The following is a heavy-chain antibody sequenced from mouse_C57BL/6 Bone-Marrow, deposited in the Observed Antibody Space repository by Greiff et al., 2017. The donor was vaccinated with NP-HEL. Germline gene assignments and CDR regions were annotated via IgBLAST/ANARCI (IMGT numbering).Heavy chain of an antibody. D-gene: IGHD2-4*01. V-gene: IGHV5-6*01. J-gene: IGHJ3*01. Sequence: EVKLMESGGDLVKPGGSLKLSCAASGFTFSSYGMSWVRQTPDKRLEWVATISSGGSYTYYPDSVKGRFTISRDNAKNTLYLQMSSLKSEDTAMYYCASPYDYDVAWFAYWGQGTLVTVPA. CDR3: ASPYDYDVAWFAY. CDR2: ISSGGSYT. CDR1: GFTFSSYG.